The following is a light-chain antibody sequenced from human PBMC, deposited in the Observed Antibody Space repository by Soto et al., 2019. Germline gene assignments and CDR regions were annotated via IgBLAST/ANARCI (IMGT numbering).Light chain of an antibody. J-gene: IGKJ2*01. Sequence: IVMTQSPATLSLSPGERTTLSCRASQSISTALAWYQQQPGQPPRLLIYSASTRSTGVPARFTGSGSGSEFTLTISGLQSEDFAVYYCQQGHNWPLTFGQGTRLE. CDR3: QQGHNWPLT. CDR2: SAS. CDR1: QSISTA. V-gene: IGKV3-15*01.